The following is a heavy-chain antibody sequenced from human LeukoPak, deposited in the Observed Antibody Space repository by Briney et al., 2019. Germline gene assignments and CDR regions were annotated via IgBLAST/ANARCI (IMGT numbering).Heavy chain of an antibody. D-gene: IGHD3-9*01. J-gene: IGHJ6*04. CDR1: GGTFSSYA. Sequence: GASVKVSCKASGGTFSSYAISWVRQAPGQGLEWMGGIIPIFGTANYAQKFQGRVTITADESTSTAYMELSSLRSEDTAVYYCVVGDDILTGYLTDPDYYYYYGMDVWGKGTTVTVSS. V-gene: IGHV1-69*13. CDR2: IIPIFGTA. CDR3: VVGDDILTGYLTDPDYYYYYGMDV.